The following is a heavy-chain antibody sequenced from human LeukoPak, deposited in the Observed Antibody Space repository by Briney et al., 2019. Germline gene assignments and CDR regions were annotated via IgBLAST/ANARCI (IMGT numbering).Heavy chain of an antibody. CDR2: IYYSGST. CDR1: GGSISSYY. J-gene: IGHJ4*02. D-gene: IGHD3-22*01. Sequence: PSETLSLTCTVSGGSISSYYWSWIRQPPGKGLEWIGYIYYSGSTYYNPSLKSRVTISVDTSKNQFSLKLSSVTAADTAVYYCARDSSGYYERGSHFDYWGQGTLVTVSS. CDR3: ARDSSGYYERGSHFDY. V-gene: IGHV4-59*12.